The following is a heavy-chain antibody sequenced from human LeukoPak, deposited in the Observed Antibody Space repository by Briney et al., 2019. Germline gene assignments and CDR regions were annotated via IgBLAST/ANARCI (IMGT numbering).Heavy chain of an antibody. CDR2: ISSSGSTI. CDR1: GFTFSDYY. CDR3: ASGYYDFWSGYPFDY. D-gene: IGHD3-3*01. J-gene: IGHJ4*02. V-gene: IGHV3-11*01. Sequence: GGSLRLSCAASGFTFSDYYMSWIRQAPVKGLEWVSYISSSGSTIYYADSVKGRFTISRDNAKNSLYLQMNSLRAEDTAVYYCASGYYDFWSGYPFDYWGQGTLVTVSS.